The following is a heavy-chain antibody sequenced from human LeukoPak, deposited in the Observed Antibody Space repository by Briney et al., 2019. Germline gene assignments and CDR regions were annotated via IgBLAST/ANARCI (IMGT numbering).Heavy chain of an antibody. D-gene: IGHD2-2*01. CDR1: GYSFTSYW. CDR3: ARHTLGYCSSTSCEGDYYYYMDV. V-gene: IGHV5-51*01. J-gene: IGHJ6*03. CDR2: IYPGDSDT. Sequence: GESLKISCKGSGYSFTSYWIGWVRQLPGKGLEWMGIIYPGDSDTRYSPSFQGQVTISADKSISTAYLQWSSLKASDTAMYYCARHTLGYCSSTSCEGDYYYYMDVWGKGTTVTVSS.